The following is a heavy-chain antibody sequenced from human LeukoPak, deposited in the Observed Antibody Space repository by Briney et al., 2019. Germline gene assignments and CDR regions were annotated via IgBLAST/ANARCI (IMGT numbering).Heavy chain of an antibody. V-gene: IGHV3-21*04. Sequence: TGGSLRLSCAASGFTFSSYSMNWVRQAPGKGLEWVSSISSSSSYIYYTDSVKGRFTISRDNAKNSLYLQMNSLRAEDTAVYYCANFQWLRYFAFWGQGTLVTVSS. CDR1: GFTFSSYS. CDR2: ISSSSSYI. D-gene: IGHD5-12*01. J-gene: IGHJ4*02. CDR3: ANFQWLRYFAF.